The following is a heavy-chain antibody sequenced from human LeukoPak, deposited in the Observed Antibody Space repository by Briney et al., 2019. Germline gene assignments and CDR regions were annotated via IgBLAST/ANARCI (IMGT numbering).Heavy chain of an antibody. CDR1: GFTFTNYA. CDR2: ISSGGGST. CDR3: ASQLLTLWFGESEWWFDP. J-gene: IGHJ5*02. Sequence: GGSLRLSCAASGFTFTNYAMNWVRQTPGKGLDWVSAISSGGGSTYYADSVKGRFTISRDNSKNTLYLQMNSLRAEDTAVYYCASQLLTLWFGESEWWFDPWGQGTLVTVSS. V-gene: IGHV3-23*01. D-gene: IGHD3-10*01.